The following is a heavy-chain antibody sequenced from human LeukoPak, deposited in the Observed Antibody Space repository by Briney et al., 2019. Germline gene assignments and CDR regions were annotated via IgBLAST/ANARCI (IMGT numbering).Heavy chain of an antibody. CDR3: ATDLVYPRTVVIIGRAVAGSTGVY. D-gene: IGHD6-19*01. CDR2: ISGSGGST. J-gene: IGHJ4*02. V-gene: IGHV3-23*01. Sequence: VGSLRLSCAASGFTFSSYAMSWVRQAPGKGLEWFSAISGSGGSTYYADSMKGRFTISRDNSKNTLYLQMNSLRAEDTAVYYCATDLVYPRTVVIIGRAVAGSTGVYWGQGTLVTVSS. CDR1: GFTFSSYA.